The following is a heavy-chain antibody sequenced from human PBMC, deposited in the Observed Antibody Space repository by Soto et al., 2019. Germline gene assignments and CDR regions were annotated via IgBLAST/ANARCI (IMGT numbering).Heavy chain of an antibody. V-gene: IGHV3-15*01. J-gene: IGHJ4*02. Sequence: GGSLRLSCAASGFTFSNAWMSWVRQAPGKGLEWVGRIKSKTDGGTTDYAAPVKGRFTISRDDSKNTLYLQMNSLKTEDTAVYYCTTEKPPGYCSGGSCLRGNDYWGQGTLVTVSS. CDR3: TTEKPPGYCSGGSCLRGNDY. CDR2: IKSKTDGGTT. CDR1: GFTFSNAW. D-gene: IGHD2-15*01.